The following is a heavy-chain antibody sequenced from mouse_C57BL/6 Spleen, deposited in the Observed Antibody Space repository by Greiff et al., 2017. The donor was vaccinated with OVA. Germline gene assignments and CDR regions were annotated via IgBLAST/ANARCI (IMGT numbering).Heavy chain of an antibody. J-gene: IGHJ1*03. CDR2: INPSNGGT. D-gene: IGHD1-1*01. CDR1: GYTFTSYW. CDR3: ARGGFYYGSWYFDV. Sequence: QVQLQQSGTELVKPGASVKLSCKASGYTFTSYWMHWVKQRPGQGLEWIGNINPSNGGTNYNEKFKSKATLTVDKSSSTAYMQLSSLTSEDSAVYYCARGGFYYGSWYFDVWGTGTTVTVSS. V-gene: IGHV1-53*01.